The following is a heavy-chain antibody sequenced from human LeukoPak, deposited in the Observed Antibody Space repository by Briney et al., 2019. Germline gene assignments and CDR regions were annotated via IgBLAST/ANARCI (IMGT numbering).Heavy chain of an antibody. CDR3: ARAYQLPGCDAFDI. Sequence: SETLSLTCAVYGGSFSGYYWSWIRQPPGKGLEGIGEINHSGSTNYNPSLKSRVTISVDTSKNQFSLKLSSVTAADTAVYYCARAYQLPGCDAFDIWGQGTMVTVSS. D-gene: IGHD2-2*01. V-gene: IGHV4-34*01. CDR2: INHSGST. J-gene: IGHJ3*02. CDR1: GGSFSGYY.